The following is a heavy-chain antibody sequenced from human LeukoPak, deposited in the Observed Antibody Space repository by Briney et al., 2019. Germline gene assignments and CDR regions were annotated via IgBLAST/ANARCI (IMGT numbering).Heavy chain of an antibody. D-gene: IGHD1-1*01. CDR3: AKVRLERRPYYYYGMDV. V-gene: IGHV3-23*01. Sequence: GGSLRLSCAASGFTFSSYAMSWVRQAPGKGLEWVSAISGSGGSTYYADSVKGRFTISRDNSKNTLYLQTNSLRAEDTAVYYCAKVRLERRPYYYYGMDVWGQGTTVTVSS. J-gene: IGHJ6*02. CDR2: ISGSGGST. CDR1: GFTFSSYA.